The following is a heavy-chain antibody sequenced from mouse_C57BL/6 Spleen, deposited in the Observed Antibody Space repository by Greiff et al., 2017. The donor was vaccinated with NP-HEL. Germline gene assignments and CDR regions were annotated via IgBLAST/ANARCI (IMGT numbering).Heavy chain of an antibody. CDR2: ISYSGST. CDR3: ARSIDYDYVYWYFDV. J-gene: IGHJ1*03. Sequence: EVQLVESGPGLAKPSQTLSLTCSVTGYSITSDYWNWIRKFPGNKLEYMGYISYSGSTYYNPSLKSRISITRDTSKNQYYLQLNSVTTEDTATYYCARSIDYDYVYWYFDVWGTGTTVTVSS. D-gene: IGHD2-4*01. V-gene: IGHV3-8*01. CDR1: GYSITSDY.